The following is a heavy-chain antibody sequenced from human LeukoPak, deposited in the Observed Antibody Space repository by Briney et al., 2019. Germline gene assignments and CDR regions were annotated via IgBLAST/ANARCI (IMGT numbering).Heavy chain of an antibody. D-gene: IGHD3-10*01. CDR2: INRGEHT. CDR3: AGQRAWFGEWAFDY. J-gene: IGHJ4*02. V-gene: IGHV4-39*01. Sequence: PSETLSLTCSVSSGSITAIDNHYWGWIRQPPGKGLEWIGSINRGEHTYYNPPLESRFTISVDTSKNQFSLMVTSVTAADTAVYYCAGQRAWFGEWAFDYWGPGTLVTVSS. CDR1: SGSITAIDNHY.